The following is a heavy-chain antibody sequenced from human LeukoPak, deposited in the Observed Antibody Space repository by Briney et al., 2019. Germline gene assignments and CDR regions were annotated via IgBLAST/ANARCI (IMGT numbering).Heavy chain of an antibody. D-gene: IGHD1-1*01. J-gene: IGHJ4*02. CDR3: ARDQQLAHFDS. V-gene: IGHV4-31*03. CDR2: IHHSGDT. CDR1: GGSISSGGYY. Sequence: SSETLSLTCTVSGGSISSGGYYWHWVRQHPGKGLEWIGNIHHSGDTDYNPSLRSRVTISVDTSMNQFSLKLNSVTAADTAVYYCARDQQLAHFDSWGQGTLVTVSS.